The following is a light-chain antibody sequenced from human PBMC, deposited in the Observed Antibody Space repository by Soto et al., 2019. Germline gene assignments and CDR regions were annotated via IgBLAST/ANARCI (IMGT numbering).Light chain of an antibody. CDR3: TSFTSSNTWV. V-gene: IGLV2-14*01. J-gene: IGLJ3*02. CDR1: SSDVGAYNR. CDR2: EVS. Sequence: QSALTQPASVSGSPGQSITISCTGTSSDVGAYNRVSWSQQHPGKAPKLMIYEVSNRPSGVSDRFSGSKSGNTASLTISGLQPEDEAHYYCTSFTSSNTWVFVGGTKLTVL.